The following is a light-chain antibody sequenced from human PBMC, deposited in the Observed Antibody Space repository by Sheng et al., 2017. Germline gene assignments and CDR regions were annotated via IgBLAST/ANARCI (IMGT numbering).Light chain of an antibody. V-gene: IGLV7-46*01. CDR3: LLFHSGVRPGV. CDR2: DTN. Sequence: QAVVTQEPSLTVSPGGTVTLTCGSSTGAVTSGHYPYWFQQKPGQGPRTLIYDTNKRHSWIPARFSGSLLGGKAALTLSGAQPEDEADYYCLLFHSGVRPGVFGTGTKVTVL. J-gene: IGLJ1*01. CDR1: TGAVTSGHY.